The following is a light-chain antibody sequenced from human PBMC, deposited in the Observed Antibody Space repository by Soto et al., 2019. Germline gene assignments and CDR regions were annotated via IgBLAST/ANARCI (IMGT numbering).Light chain of an antibody. V-gene: IGLV2-14*01. Sequence: QSALTQPASVSGSPGQSITISCTGTSSDVGGYNYVSWYQQHPGKAPKLMIYAVSNRPSGVSNRFSGSKSGNTASLTISGLHAEDEADYYCSSYTSSSTLFYVFGTGTKLTVL. CDR1: SSDVGGYNY. CDR2: AVS. CDR3: SSYTSSSTLFYV. J-gene: IGLJ1*01.